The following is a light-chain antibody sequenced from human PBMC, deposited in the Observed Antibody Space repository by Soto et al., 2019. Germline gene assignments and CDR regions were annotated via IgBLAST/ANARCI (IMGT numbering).Light chain of an antibody. Sequence: QSALTQPASVSGPPGQSITISSAGTSSDVGGYVYVSWYQQHPGKAPKLMIYDVANRPSGVSDRFSGSKSGNTASLTISGLQADDEADYYCSSYTSSSTLVIFGGGTKVTV. CDR2: DVA. J-gene: IGLJ2*01. V-gene: IGLV2-14*03. CDR1: SSDVGGYVY. CDR3: SSYTSSSTLVI.